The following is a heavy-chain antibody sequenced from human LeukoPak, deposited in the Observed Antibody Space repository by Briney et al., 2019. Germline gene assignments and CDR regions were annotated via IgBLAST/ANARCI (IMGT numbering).Heavy chain of an antibody. D-gene: IGHD3-10*01. Sequence: PSETLSLTCTVSGGSIGSYYWSWIRQPAGKGLEWIGRIYTSGSTNYNPSLKSRVTMSVDTSKNQFSLKLSSVTAADTAVYYCAGSATDYYGSGSRAFDIWGQGTMVTVSS. CDR1: GGSIGSYY. CDR3: AGSATDYYGSGSRAFDI. V-gene: IGHV4-4*07. CDR2: IYTSGST. J-gene: IGHJ3*02.